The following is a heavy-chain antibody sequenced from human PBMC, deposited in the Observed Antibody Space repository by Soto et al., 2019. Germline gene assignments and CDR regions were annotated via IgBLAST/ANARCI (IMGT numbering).Heavy chain of an antibody. CDR2: IFSNDEK. Sequence: SGPTLVNPTETLTLTCTVSGFSLSNARMGVSWIRQPPGKALEWLAHIFSNDEKSYSTSLKSRLTISKDTSKSQVVLTMTNMDPVDTATYYCARMGLYDFWSGSYQKLYYFDYWGQGTLVTVSS. CDR3: ARMGLYDFWSGSYQKLYYFDY. D-gene: IGHD3-3*01. V-gene: IGHV2-26*01. CDR1: GFSLSNARMG. J-gene: IGHJ4*02.